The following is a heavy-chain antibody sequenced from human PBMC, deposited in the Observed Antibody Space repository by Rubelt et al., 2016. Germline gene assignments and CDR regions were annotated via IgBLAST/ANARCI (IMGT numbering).Heavy chain of an antibody. J-gene: IGHJ6*02. CDR3: AKAAHCSSTTCHVHGMDV. V-gene: IGHV3-21*01. Sequence: EVQLVEAGGGLVQPGGSLRLSCAASGITFSSYSMNWVRQAPGKGLEWVSSISSGSSYIYYADSVKGRFTISRDNAKNSLNLQMNSLRAEDTAVYYCAKAAHCSSTTCHVHGMDVWGQGTTVTVSS. D-gene: IGHD2-2*01. CDR2: ISSGSSYI. CDR1: GITFSSYS.